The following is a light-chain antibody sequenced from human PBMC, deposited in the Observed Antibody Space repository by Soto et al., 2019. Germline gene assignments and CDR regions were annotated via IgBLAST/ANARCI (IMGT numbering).Light chain of an antibody. Sequence: QSALTQSPSASGTPGQRVTISCSGSSSNIGSNAVNWFQQVPGTAPKLLIYNNNQRPSGVPDRFSGSKAGTSASLAISGLQSEDEADYYCAAWDVSLKGVFGGGTKLTVL. V-gene: IGLV1-44*01. CDR3: AAWDVSLKGV. CDR1: SSNIGSNA. CDR2: NNN. J-gene: IGLJ3*02.